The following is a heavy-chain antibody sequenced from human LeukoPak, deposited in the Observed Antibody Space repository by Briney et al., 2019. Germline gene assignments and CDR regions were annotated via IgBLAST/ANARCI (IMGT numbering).Heavy chain of an antibody. Sequence: PGGSLRLSCEASGFXFDDYGISWVRQAPGKGLEWVSRLNWNGGSTGYADSVKGRFTISRDNAKNSLYLQINSLRTEDTALYYCARGATGTTFDYWGQGTLVTVSS. V-gene: IGHV3-20*04. J-gene: IGHJ4*02. CDR3: ARGATGTTFDY. CDR1: GFXFDDYG. D-gene: IGHD1-1*01. CDR2: LNWNGGST.